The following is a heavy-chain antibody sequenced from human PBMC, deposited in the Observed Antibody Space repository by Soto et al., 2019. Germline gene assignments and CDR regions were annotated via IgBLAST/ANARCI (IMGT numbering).Heavy chain of an antibody. CDR1: SAASIARY. CDR2: INHSGST. V-gene: IGHV4-34*01. CDR3: ASSSLLRSGDLFHAFDA. D-gene: IGHD3-10*01. J-gene: IGHJ6*02. Sequence: SMTLSLRCFISSAASIARYRTWTCPSPGTGLEWIGEINHSGSTNYNPSLKSRVTISVDTSKNQFSLKLTSVTAADTALYFFASSSLLRSGDLFHAFDAWGQWTTVT.